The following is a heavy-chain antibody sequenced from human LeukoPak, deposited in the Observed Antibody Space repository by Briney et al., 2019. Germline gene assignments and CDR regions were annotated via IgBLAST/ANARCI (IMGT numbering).Heavy chain of an antibody. V-gene: IGHV1-69*06. D-gene: IGHD3-10*01. CDR2: IIPIFGTP. J-gene: IGHJ5*02. CDR3: ARDFRPPNAGSGNYERMFDP. CDR1: GDTFTSYG. Sequence: SVKVSCKASGDTFTSYGISWVRQAPGQGLEWMGGIIPIFGTPNYAQKFQGRVTITAEKSTSTTYMELSSLRSEDTAVYYCARDFRPPNAGSGNYERMFDPWGQGTLVTVSS.